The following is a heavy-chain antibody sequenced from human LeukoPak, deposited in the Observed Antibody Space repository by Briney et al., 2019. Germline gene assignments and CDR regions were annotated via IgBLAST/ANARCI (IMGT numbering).Heavy chain of an antibody. V-gene: IGHV1-8*01. Sequence: GASVKVFCMASGYSFTSYDLSWVRQATGQGLEWMGWMNPNSGNTGYAQKFQGRVTMTRGTSISTAYMELTSLTSEDTAIYYCARGLAVAGTGYWGQGTLVTVSS. CDR2: MNPNSGNT. CDR3: ARGLAVAGTGY. CDR1: GYSFTSYD. J-gene: IGHJ4*02. D-gene: IGHD6-19*01.